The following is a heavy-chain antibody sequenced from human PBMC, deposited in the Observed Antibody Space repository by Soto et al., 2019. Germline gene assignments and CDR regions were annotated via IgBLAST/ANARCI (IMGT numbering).Heavy chain of an antibody. J-gene: IGHJ4*02. CDR2: IYYSGST. Sequence: QVQLQESGPGLVKPSETLSLTCTVSGGSISSYYWSWIRQPPGKGLEWIGYIYYSGSTNYNPSLKSRVTLSVDTSKNQFSLKLSPVTAADTAVYYCARDYGGNSDYWGQGTLVTVSS. D-gene: IGHD4-17*01. V-gene: IGHV4-59*01. CDR3: ARDYGGNSDY. CDR1: GGSISSYY.